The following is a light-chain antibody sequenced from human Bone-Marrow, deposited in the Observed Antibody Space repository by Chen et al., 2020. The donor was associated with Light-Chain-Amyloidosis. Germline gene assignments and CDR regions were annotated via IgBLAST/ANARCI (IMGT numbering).Light chain of an antibody. CDR1: QSVSSY. Sequence: ILLTQSPAPLSLSPGERATLSCRASQSVSSYLAWYQQKLGQAPRLLIYDASNRATGIPARFSGSGSGTDFTLTISSLEPEDFAVYYCQQRSNWPPWTFGQGTKVEIK. J-gene: IGKJ1*01. CDR2: DAS. V-gene: IGKV3-11*01. CDR3: QQRSNWPPWT.